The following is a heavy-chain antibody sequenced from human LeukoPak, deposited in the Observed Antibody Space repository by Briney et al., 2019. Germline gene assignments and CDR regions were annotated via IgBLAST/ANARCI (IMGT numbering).Heavy chain of an antibody. V-gene: IGHV3-74*01. J-gene: IGHJ4*02. CDR1: GLTFSSYW. D-gene: IGHD4-17*01. CDR2: INSDGSST. Sequence: PGGSLRLSCAASGLTFSSYWMHWVRQAPGKGLVWVSRINSDGSSTSYADSVKGRFTISRDNAKNTLYLQMNSLRAEDTAVYYCATGMTTVTTFYFDYWGQGTLVTVSS. CDR3: ATGMTTVTTFYFDY.